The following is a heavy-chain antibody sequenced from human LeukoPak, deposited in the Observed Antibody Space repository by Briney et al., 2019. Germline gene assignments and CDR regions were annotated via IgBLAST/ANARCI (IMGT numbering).Heavy chain of an antibody. CDR2: ISYDGSNK. CDR1: GFTFSSYA. V-gene: IGHV3-30-3*01. Sequence: GGSLRLSCAASGFTFSSYAMHWVRQAPGKGLEWVAVISYDGSNKYYADSVKGRFTISRDNSKNTLYLQMNSLRAEDTAVYYCARDRRSPLHAFDIWGQGTMVTVSS. J-gene: IGHJ3*02. CDR3: ARDRRSPLHAFDI.